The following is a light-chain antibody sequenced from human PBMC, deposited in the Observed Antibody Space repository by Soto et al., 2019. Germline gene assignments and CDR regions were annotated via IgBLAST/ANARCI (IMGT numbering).Light chain of an antibody. Sequence: EIVLTQSPATLSLSPGERATLSCRASQSGSSYLAWYQQKPGQAPRLLISDASNRATGIPAMFSCSGSGTDITHTIIILEPEDLVVYYCHMRSNLPPDTFGQGTKLAIK. V-gene: IGKV3-11*01. CDR1: QSGSSY. CDR3: HMRSNLPPDT. J-gene: IGKJ2*01. CDR2: DAS.